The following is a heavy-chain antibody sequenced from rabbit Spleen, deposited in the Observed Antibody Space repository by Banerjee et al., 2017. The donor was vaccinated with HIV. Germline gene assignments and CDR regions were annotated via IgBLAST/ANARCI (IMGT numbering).Heavy chain of an antibody. V-gene: IGHV1S40*01. Sequence: QSLEESGGDLVKPGASLTLTCKASGFDFTSTYYMCWVRQAPGKGLELIACIDTSSGSTNYATWAKGRFTISKTSSTTVTLQMTSLTAADTATYFCARDLVVAIGWNFNLWGPGTLVTVS. CDR1: GFDFTSTYY. CDR3: ARDLVVAIGWNFNL. D-gene: IGHD3-3*01. J-gene: IGHJ4*01. CDR2: IDTSSGST.